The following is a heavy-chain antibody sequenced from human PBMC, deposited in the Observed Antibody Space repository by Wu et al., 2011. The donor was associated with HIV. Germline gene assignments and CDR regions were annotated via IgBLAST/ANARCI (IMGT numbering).Heavy chain of an antibody. CDR2: IKQDGSEK. Sequence: KGLEWVANIKQDGSEKYYVDSVKGRFTISRDNAKNSLYLQMNSLRAEDTAVYYCARDRPAVAGCDYWGPGNAGHRLL. V-gene: IGHV3-7*01. CDR3: ARDRPAVAGCDY. D-gene: IGHD6-19*01. J-gene: IGHJ4*02.